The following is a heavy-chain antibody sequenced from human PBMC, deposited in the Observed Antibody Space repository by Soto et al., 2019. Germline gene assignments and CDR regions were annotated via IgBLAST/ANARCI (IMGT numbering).Heavy chain of an antibody. CDR2: IIPILGIA. J-gene: IGHJ6*03. D-gene: IGHD3-9*01. V-gene: IGHV1-69*02. CDR3: ARGDDILTGGIKNYYYYYMDV. Sequence: ASVKVSCKASGGTFSSYTISWVRQAPGQGLEWMGRIIPILGIANYAQKFQGRVTITADKSTSTAYMELSSLRSEDTAVYYCARGDDILTGGIKNYYYYYMDVWGKGTTVTVSS. CDR1: GGTFSSYT.